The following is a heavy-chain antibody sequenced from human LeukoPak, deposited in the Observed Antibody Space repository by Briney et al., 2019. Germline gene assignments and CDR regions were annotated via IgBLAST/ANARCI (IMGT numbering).Heavy chain of an antibody. J-gene: IGHJ5*02. V-gene: IGHV1-46*01. Sequence: ASVKVSCKASGYTFTSYYMHWVRQAPGQGLEWMGIINPSGGSTSYAQKFRGRVTMTRDMSTSTVYMELSSLRSEDTAVYYCARWAAAAGPFDPWGQGTLVTVSS. CDR1: GYTFTSYY. D-gene: IGHD6-13*01. CDR2: INPSGGST. CDR3: ARWAAAAGPFDP.